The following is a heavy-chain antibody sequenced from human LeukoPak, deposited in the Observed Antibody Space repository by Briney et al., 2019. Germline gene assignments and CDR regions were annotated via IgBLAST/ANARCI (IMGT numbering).Heavy chain of an antibody. CDR1: GGSISSGDYY. Sequence: PSVTLSLTCTVSGGSISSGDYYWSWIRQPPGKGLEWIGYIYYSGSTYYNPSLKSRVTISVDTSKNQFSLKLSSVTAADTAVYYCARGYGSGLYYFDCWGQGTLVTVSS. CDR3: ARGYGSGLYYFDC. CDR2: IYYSGST. J-gene: IGHJ4*02. V-gene: IGHV4-30-4*01. D-gene: IGHD2-15*01.